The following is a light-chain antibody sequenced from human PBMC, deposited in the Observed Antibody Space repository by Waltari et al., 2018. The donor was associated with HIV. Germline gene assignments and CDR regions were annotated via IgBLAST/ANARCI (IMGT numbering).Light chain of an antibody. V-gene: IGKV3-15*01. CDR2: AAS. Sequence: EMVMTQSPATLSVSPGDRVTLSCRASQSVSINLAWFQHKRGQAPRLLIYAASIRATGVPARFRGSGSGTDVTLTITSFQSEDVAVYVCQQYNNWPRGTFGPGTKVEV. J-gene: IGKJ1*01. CDR3: QQYNNWPRGT. CDR1: QSVSIN.